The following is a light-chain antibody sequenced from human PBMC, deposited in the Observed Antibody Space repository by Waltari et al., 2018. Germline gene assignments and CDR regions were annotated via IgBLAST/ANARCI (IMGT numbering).Light chain of an antibody. CDR2: WAS. CDR1: QSVLYSSNNKNY. Sequence: DVVMTQSPDSLAVSLGDRATINCKSSQSVLYSSNNKNYVAWFQKKPGQPPKLLIYWASTRESGVPDRFSGSGSGTDFTLTISSLQAEDVAVYYCQQYYTSPQTFGQGTKLEIK. CDR3: QQYYTSPQT. V-gene: IGKV4-1*01. J-gene: IGKJ2*01.